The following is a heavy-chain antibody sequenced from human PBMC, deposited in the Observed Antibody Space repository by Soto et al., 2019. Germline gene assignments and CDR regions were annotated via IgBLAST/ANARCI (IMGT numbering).Heavy chain of an antibody. D-gene: IGHD3-3*01. J-gene: IGHJ4*02. CDR1: GFTFSSYG. V-gene: IGHV3-33*01. Sequence: PGGSLRLSCAASGFTFSSYGMHWVRQAPGKGLEWVAVIWYDGSNKYYADSVKGRFTISRDNSKNTLYLQMNSLRAEDTAVYYCARGPLQLRFLEWPYYFDYWGQGTLVTVSS. CDR3: ARGPLQLRFLEWPYYFDY. CDR2: IWYDGSNK.